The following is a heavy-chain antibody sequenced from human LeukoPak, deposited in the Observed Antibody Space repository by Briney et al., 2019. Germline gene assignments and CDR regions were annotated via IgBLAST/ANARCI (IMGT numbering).Heavy chain of an antibody. V-gene: IGHV3-66*01. CDR2: IYSGGTT. CDR1: GFTVSSNY. CDR3: ARAWRYDYVWGSYRYGPLDY. J-gene: IGHJ4*02. D-gene: IGHD3-16*02. Sequence: GGSLRLSCAASGFTVSSNYMSWVRQAPGKRLEWVSVIYSGGTTYYADSVKGRFTISRDNSKNTLYLQMNSLRAEDTAVYYCARAWRYDYVWGSYRYGPLDYGGQGTLVTVSS.